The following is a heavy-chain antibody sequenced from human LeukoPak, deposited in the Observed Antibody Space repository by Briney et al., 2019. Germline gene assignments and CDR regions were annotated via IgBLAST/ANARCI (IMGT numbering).Heavy chain of an antibody. CDR1: GFTFSSYA. CDR2: ISYDGSNK. Sequence: GGSPRLSCAASGFTFSSYAMHWVRQAPGKGLEWVAVISYDGSNKYYADSVKGRFTISRDNSKNTLYLQMNSLRAEDTAVYYCAKDLSGSYPYYFDYWGQGTLVTVSS. J-gene: IGHJ4*02. V-gene: IGHV3-30-3*01. CDR3: AKDLSGSYPYYFDY. D-gene: IGHD1-26*01.